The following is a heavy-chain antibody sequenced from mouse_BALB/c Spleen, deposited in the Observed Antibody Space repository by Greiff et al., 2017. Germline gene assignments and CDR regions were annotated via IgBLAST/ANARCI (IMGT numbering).Heavy chain of an antibody. D-gene: IGHD1-1*01. J-gene: IGHJ2*01. CDR1: GYTFTSYW. V-gene: IGHV1-7*01. Sequence: VQLQESGAELAKPGASVKMSCKASGYTFTSYWMHWVKQRPGQGLEWIGYINPSTGYTEYNQKFKDKATLTADKSSSTAYMQLSSLTSEDSAVYYCARHYYGSSYEDFDYWGQGTTLTVSS. CDR3: ARHYYGSSYEDFDY. CDR2: INPSTGYT.